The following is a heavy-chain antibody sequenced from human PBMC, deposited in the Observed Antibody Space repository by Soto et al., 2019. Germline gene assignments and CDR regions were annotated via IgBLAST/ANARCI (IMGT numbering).Heavy chain of an antibody. Sequence: SETLSLTCTVSGDSIDTSSYCWGWIRQPPGKGLEWIGSVCYRGTTYYNPSLKSRLTISVDTSKRQFSLKLSSVTAADTAVFYCARQGEHSSSYLFDSWGQGTLVTVSS. CDR3: ARQGEHSSSYLFDS. D-gene: IGHD6-6*01. V-gene: IGHV4-39*01. CDR2: VCYRGTT. J-gene: IGHJ4*02. CDR1: GDSIDTSSYC.